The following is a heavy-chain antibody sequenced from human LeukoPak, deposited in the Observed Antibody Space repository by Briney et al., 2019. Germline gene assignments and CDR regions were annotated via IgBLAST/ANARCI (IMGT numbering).Heavy chain of an antibody. CDR3: ARALRELLKGAFDY. Sequence: SETLSLTCTVSGGSISSGSYYWGWIRQPPGKGLEWIGSIYYSGSTYYNPSLKSRVTISVDTSKNQFSLKLSSVTAADTAVYYCARALRELLKGAFDYWGQGTLVTVSS. CDR2: IYYSGST. V-gene: IGHV4-39*07. J-gene: IGHJ4*02. CDR1: GGSISSGSYY. D-gene: IGHD1-26*01.